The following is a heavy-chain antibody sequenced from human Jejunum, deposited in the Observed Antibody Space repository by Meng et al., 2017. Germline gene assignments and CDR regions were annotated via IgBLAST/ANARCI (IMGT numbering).Heavy chain of an antibody. CDR1: GGSISSGNYP. Sequence: SETLSLTCTVSGGSISSGNYPWTWIRQYPGKGLEWIGYTDYGGSTYYTPSLRSRVTISVDTSKNQFYLKLNSVTAAYTAVYYCARVDKTGTSFGWFDPWGQGTLVTVSS. V-gene: IGHV4-31*03. J-gene: IGHJ5*02. CDR2: TDYGGST. CDR3: ARVDKTGTSFGWFDP. D-gene: IGHD1-1*01.